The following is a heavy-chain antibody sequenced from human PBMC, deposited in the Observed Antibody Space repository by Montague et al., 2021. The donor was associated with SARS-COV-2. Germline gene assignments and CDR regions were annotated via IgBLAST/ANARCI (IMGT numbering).Heavy chain of an antibody. CDR1: GGSISSGGYY. Sequence: TLSLTCTVSGGSISSGGYYWSWIRQHPGKGLEWIGYIYHTGSTHYKPSLKSRVTISKETSKNHFSLNLSSVTAADSAVYYCARDSGYYDSSGYSYDAFDIWGQGTKVTVSS. CDR2: IYHTGST. J-gene: IGHJ3*02. CDR3: ARDSGYYDSSGYSYDAFDI. D-gene: IGHD3-22*01. V-gene: IGHV4-31*03.